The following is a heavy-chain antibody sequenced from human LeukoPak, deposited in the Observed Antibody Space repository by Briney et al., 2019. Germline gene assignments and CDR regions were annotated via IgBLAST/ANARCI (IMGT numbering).Heavy chain of an antibody. J-gene: IGHJ4*02. CDR1: GFTFSSYA. V-gene: IGHV3-23*01. CDR3: AKRPTDFWSGYSPFDY. Sequence: PGGSLSLSCAASGFTFSSYAMSWVRQAPGKGLEWVSAISGSGGSTYYADSVKGRFTISRDNSKNTLYLQMNSLRAEDTAVYYCAKRPTDFWSGYSPFDYRRQGTMVTVSS. CDR2: ISGSGGST. D-gene: IGHD3-3*01.